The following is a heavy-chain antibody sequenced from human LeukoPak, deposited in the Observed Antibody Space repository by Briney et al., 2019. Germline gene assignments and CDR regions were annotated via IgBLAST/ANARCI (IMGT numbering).Heavy chain of an antibody. CDR2: IKQDGSEK. CDR3: ARDEQYYDILTGYYEGPNYYGMDV. J-gene: IGHJ6*02. CDR1: GFTFSSYW. Sequence: GGSLRLSCAASGFTFSSYWMSWVRQAPGKGLEWVANIKQDGSEKYYVDSVKGRFTISRDNAKNSLYLQMNSPRAEDTAVYYCARDEQYYDILTGYYEGPNYYGMDVWGQGTTVTVSS. D-gene: IGHD3-9*01. V-gene: IGHV3-7*01.